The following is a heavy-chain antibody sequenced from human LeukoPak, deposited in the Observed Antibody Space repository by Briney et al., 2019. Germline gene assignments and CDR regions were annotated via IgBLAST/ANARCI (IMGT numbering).Heavy chain of an antibody. D-gene: IGHD5-12*01. CDR3: ARAPLESSGYLSYYYYMDV. CDR1: GFTFSSDW. V-gene: IGHV3-7*03. J-gene: IGHJ6*03. Sequence: GGSLRLSCAASGFTFSSDWMNWVRQAPGKGLEWVATINQDGGVKYYVDSVKGRFTISRDNAQNSLYLQMNSLRAEDTALYYCARAPLESSGYLSYYYYMDVWGKGTTVTVSS. CDR2: INQDGGVK.